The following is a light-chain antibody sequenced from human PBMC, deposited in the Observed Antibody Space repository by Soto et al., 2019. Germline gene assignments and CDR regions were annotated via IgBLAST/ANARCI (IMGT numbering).Light chain of an antibody. J-gene: IGKJ4*01. CDR3: HQVYDYPRT. CDR2: DAS. Sequence: AIQLTQSPSSLSASVGDRVTITCRASQDISTLFAWYQQKPGKAPKLLIYDASSLESGVPSRFSGSGSGAYFTLTISCQQPEYFASYFYHQVYDYPRTVAGGTKVAIK. CDR1: QDISTL. V-gene: IGKV1D-13*01.